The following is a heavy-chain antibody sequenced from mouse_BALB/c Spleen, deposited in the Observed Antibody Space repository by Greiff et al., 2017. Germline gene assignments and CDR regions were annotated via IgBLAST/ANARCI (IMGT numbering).Heavy chain of an antibody. V-gene: IGHV2-6-7*01. CDR3: ARDRKYGNYEYAMDY. D-gene: IGHD2-10*02. CDR2: IWGDGST. CDR1: GFSLTGYG. Sequence: VKLVESGPGLVAPSQSLSITCTVSGFSLTGYGVNWVRQPPGKGLEWLGMIWGDGSTDYNSALKSRLSISKDNSKSQVFLKMNSLQTDDTARYYCARDRKYGNYEYAMDYWGQGTSVTVSS. J-gene: IGHJ4*01.